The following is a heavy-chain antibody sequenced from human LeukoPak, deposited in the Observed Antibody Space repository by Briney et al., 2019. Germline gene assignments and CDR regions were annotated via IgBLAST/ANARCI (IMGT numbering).Heavy chain of an antibody. V-gene: IGHV3-33*01. CDR3: ARDAFVVRGVIIPVPYYFDY. CDR1: GFTFSSYG. CDR2: IWYDGSNK. D-gene: IGHD3-10*01. Sequence: GGSLRLSCAAPGFTFSSYGMHWVRQAPGKGLEWVAVIWYDGSNKYYADSVKGRFTISRDNSKNTLYLQMNSLRAEDTAVYYCARDAFVVRGVIIPVPYYFDYWGQGTLVTVSS. J-gene: IGHJ4*02.